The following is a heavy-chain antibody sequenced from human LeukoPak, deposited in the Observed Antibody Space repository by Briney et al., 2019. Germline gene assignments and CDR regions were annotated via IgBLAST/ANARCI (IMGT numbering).Heavy chain of an antibody. CDR2: TYRGSTS. CDR1: GDSASTTGAA. V-gene: IGHV6-1*01. CDR3: ARVSKSTFDV. Sequence: QTPSLTCAMSGDSASTTGAASKSIRLSPSSCVEWLGRTYRGSTSYAVSVKSRITVSPDTSKNQFSLQLNSVTPENTAVYFCARVSKSTFDVWGQGTVVTVS. J-gene: IGHJ3*01. D-gene: IGHD1-14*01.